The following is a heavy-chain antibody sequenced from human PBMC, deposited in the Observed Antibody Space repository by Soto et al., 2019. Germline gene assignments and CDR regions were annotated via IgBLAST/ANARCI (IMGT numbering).Heavy chain of an antibody. Sequence: QVQLQQWGAGLLKPSETLSLTCAVYGGSFSGYYWSWIRQPPGKGLEWIGEINHSGSTNYNPSLKSRVTISVDTSKNQFSLKLSSVTAADTAVYYCARALTPIDAFDIWGQGTMVTVSS. D-gene: IGHD3-9*01. CDR1: GGSFSGYY. CDR2: INHSGST. CDR3: ARALTPIDAFDI. V-gene: IGHV4-34*01. J-gene: IGHJ3*02.